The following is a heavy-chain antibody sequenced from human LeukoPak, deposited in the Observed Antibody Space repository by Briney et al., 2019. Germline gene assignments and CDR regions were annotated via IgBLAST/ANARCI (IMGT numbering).Heavy chain of an antibody. CDR1: GFTFSSYW. Sequence: GGSLRLSYAASGFTFSSYWMSWVRQAPGKGLEWVANIKQDGSEKYYVDSVKGRFTISRDNAKNSLYLQMNSLRAEDTAVYYCARAEEMATTKGYYYGMDVWGQGTTVTVSS. J-gene: IGHJ6*02. CDR2: IKQDGSEK. D-gene: IGHD5-24*01. CDR3: ARAEEMATTKGYYYGMDV. V-gene: IGHV3-7*03.